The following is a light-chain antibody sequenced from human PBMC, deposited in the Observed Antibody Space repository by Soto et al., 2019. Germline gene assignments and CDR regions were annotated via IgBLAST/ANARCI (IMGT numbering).Light chain of an antibody. J-gene: IGKJ1*01. CDR3: QQYGGSPRT. CDR2: GAS. V-gene: IGKV3-20*01. Sequence: EIVLTQSPGTLSLSPGERATLSCRASQSVSSNYLAWYQQKSGQAPRLLIYGASSRATGIPDRFSGSGSGTDFTLTISSQEPEDFSVYYCQQYGGSPRTFGQGTRVEIK. CDR1: QSVSSNY.